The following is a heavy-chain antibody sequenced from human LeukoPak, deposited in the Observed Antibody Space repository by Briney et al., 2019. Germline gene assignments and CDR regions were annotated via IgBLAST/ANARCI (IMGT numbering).Heavy chain of an antibody. CDR2: IRYDGSNE. V-gene: IGHV3-30*02. Sequence: GGSLRLSCAASGFTFSSYGMHWVRQAPGKGLEWVAFIRYDGSNEYYADSVKGRFTISRDISKNTLYLQMNSLRAEDTAVYSCAKGRYCSSTSCPPTFDHWGQGTLVTVSS. CDR3: AKGRYCSSTSCPPTFDH. J-gene: IGHJ4*02. D-gene: IGHD2-2*01. CDR1: GFTFSSYG.